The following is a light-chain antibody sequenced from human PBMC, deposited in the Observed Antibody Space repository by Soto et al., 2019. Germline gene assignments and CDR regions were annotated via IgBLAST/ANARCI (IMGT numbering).Light chain of an antibody. CDR3: QPYNSYSRT. V-gene: IGKV1-5*03. CDR2: KAS. J-gene: IGKJ1*01. CDR1: QSIDSW. Sequence: DIQMTQSPSTLPASVGDRVTITCRASQSIDSWLAWYQHKPGKAPKLLIFKASTLETGVPSRFSGSGSETEFTLTISSLQPDDSATYYCQPYNSYSRTFGQGTKVEIK.